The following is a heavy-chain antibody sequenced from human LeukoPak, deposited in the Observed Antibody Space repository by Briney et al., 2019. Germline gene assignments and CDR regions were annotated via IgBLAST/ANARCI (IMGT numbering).Heavy chain of an antibody. D-gene: IGHD3-10*01. Sequence: GASVKVSCKASGYTFRSYSIHWVRQAPGQGLEWMGWINPNMGDTAYAQKFEGRVTLTTDTSIDTAYMELSSLKSEDTAVYYCARGYYSSGSFYNYWGQGTLVTVSS. CDR3: ARGYYSSGSFYNY. V-gene: IGHV1-8*03. CDR2: INPNMGDT. J-gene: IGHJ4*02. CDR1: GYTFRSYS.